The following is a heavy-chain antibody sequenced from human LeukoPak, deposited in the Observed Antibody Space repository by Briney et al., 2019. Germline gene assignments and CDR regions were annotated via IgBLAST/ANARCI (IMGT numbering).Heavy chain of an antibody. CDR1: GGSISTSDYY. CDR2: IFYSGST. J-gene: IGHJ6*03. D-gene: IGHD6-13*01. V-gene: IGHV4-39*07. Sequence: SETLSLTCTVSGGSISTSDYYWGWIRLPPGKGLESIGIIFYSGSTYYSPSLKSRVTISVDTSKNQFSLKLSSVAAADTAVYYCARADYSSTWSHDYYYMDVWGKGTTVTVSS. CDR3: ARADYSSTWSHDYYYMDV.